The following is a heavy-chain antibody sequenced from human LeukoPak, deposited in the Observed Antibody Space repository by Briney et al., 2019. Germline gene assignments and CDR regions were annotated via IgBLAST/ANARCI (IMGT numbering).Heavy chain of an antibody. D-gene: IGHD4-17*01. V-gene: IGHV4-4*07. CDR3: ARYFAYGEVDP. Sequence: SETLSLTCTVSGGSISSYYWSWIRQPAGKGLEWIGRIYTSGSPNYNPSLKSRVTISLDTSRNQFSLKLSSVTAADTAVYYCARYFAYGEVDPWGQGTLVTVSS. CDR2: IYTSGSP. CDR1: GGSISSYY. J-gene: IGHJ5*02.